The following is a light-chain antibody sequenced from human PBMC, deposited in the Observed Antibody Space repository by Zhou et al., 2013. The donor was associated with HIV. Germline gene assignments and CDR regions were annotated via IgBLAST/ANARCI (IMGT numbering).Light chain of an antibody. V-gene: IGKV1-13*02. CDR2: DAS. CDR1: QGISSA. J-gene: IGKJ1*01. CDR3: QQSSTIPWT. Sequence: AIQLTQSPSSLSASVGDRVTITCRASQGISSALAWYQQKPGKAPKLLIYDASSLESGVPSRFSGSGSGTEFTLTITSLRPEDFATYFCQQSSTIPWTFGRGTKVEI.